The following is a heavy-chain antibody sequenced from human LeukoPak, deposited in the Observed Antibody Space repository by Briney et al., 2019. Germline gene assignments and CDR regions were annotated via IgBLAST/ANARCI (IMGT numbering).Heavy chain of an antibody. V-gene: IGHV3-21*01. CDR1: GVSFSDCN. J-gene: IGHJ6*03. CDR2: ISYRSSPI. D-gene: IGHD3-16*01. CDR3: GCAFTRRRTADAGDLDG. Sequence: PSGSLTLTCTVAGVSFSDCNLNWVCQAPGKGLEWVSSISYRSSPIYYADSVKGRFTISRDNAKKSLYLQMDSLAAGDPAVYYCGCAFTRRRTADAGDLDGWGNGATV.